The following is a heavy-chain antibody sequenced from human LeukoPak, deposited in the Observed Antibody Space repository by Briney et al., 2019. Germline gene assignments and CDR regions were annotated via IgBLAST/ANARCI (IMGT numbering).Heavy chain of an antibody. CDR2: ISAYNGNT. D-gene: IGHD2-15*01. CDR1: GYIFTTYD. Sequence: ASVKVSCKTSGYIFTTYDINWVRQAPGQGLEWMGWISAYNGNTNYAQKLQGRVTMTTDTSTSTVYMELRSLRSDDTAMYYCARSVTAFCSGGNCYSGVFDFWGQGTLVTVSS. V-gene: IGHV1-18*04. J-gene: IGHJ4*02. CDR3: ARSVTAFCSGGNCYSGVFDF.